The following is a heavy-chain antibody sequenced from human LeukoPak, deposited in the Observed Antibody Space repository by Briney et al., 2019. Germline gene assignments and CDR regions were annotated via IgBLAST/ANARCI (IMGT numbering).Heavy chain of an antibody. CDR2: IWYDGSNQ. D-gene: IGHD6-13*01. J-gene: IGHJ4*02. Sequence: GGSLRLSCEASGFTFRNHGMHWVRQPPGKGLEWVAVIWYDGSNQYYADSVKGRFTISRDNSKNTQSLQMNSLRVEDTAVYYCARDIASRRLDYWGQGTLVTVSS. CDR3: ARDIASRRLDY. V-gene: IGHV3-33*01. CDR1: GFTFRNHG.